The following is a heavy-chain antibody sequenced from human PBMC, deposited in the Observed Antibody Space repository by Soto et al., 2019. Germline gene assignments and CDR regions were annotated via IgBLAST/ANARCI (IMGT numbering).Heavy chain of an antibody. CDR2: ISSSSSYI. CDR1: GFTFSSYR. D-gene: IGHD1-1*01. Sequence: GGSLRLGCAASGFTFSSYRMSWVCQAPGKGLEWVSSISSSSSYIYYAESVKGRFTISRDNAKNSLYLQMNSLRAEDTAVYYCARSNDATAFAIWGQGTMVTVSS. J-gene: IGHJ3*02. V-gene: IGHV3-21*01. CDR3: ARSNDATAFAI.